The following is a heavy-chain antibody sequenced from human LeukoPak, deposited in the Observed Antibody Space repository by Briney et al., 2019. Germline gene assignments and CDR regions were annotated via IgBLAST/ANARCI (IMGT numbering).Heavy chain of an antibody. J-gene: IGHJ6*02. CDR1: GYTFTSYY. CDR2: INPSGGST. CDR3: ARGPLRFLEWPPPYYGMDV. V-gene: IGHV1-46*01. D-gene: IGHD3-3*01. Sequence: ASVKVSCKASGYTFTSYYMHWVRQAPGQGLEWMGIINPSGGSTSYAQKFQGRVTMTRDTSTSTVYMELSSLRSEDTAVYYCARGPLRFLEWPPPYYGMDVWGQGTTVTVSS.